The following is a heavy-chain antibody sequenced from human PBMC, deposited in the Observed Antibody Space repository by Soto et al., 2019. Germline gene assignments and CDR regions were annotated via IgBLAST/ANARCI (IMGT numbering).Heavy chain of an antibody. Sequence: SVKVSCKASGGTFSSYAISWVRQAPGQGLEWMGGIIPIFGTANYAQKFQGRVTITADESTSTAYMELSSLRSEDTAVYYCASGHSSSWYLGWFDPWGQGTLVTVSS. CDR1: GGTFSSYA. CDR3: ASGHSSSWYLGWFDP. V-gene: IGHV1-69*13. CDR2: IIPIFGTA. D-gene: IGHD6-13*01. J-gene: IGHJ5*02.